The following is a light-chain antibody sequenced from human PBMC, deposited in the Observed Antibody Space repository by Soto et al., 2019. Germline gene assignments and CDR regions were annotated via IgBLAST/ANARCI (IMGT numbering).Light chain of an antibody. V-gene: IGKV4-1*01. CDR2: WAY. CDR3: KQYYSAPQT. Sequence: IVMTQSPDFLAVSLGERATINCKSSQSVLYSPNNKTYFAWYHQKPGQPPKLLIYWAYTRESGVPDRLSGSGSGTDFTLTISSLQAEDVAVYYCKQYYSAPQTFGQGTKVEIK. CDR1: QSVLYSPNNKTY. J-gene: IGKJ1*01.